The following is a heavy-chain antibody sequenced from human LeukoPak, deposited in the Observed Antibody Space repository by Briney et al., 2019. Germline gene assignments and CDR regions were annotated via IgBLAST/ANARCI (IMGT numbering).Heavy chain of an antibody. V-gene: IGHV3-30*04. CDR2: TSYDGSNK. J-gene: IGHJ6*02. CDR1: GFTFSNFA. D-gene: IGHD1-26*01. Sequence: GRSLRLSCAASGFTFSNFALHWVRQAPGKGLEWVAATSYDGSNKYYADSVKGRFTISRDTSKNTLYLQVNSLRVEDTAVYYCARDRSPIRYYYYGMDVWGQGTTVTVSS. CDR3: ARDRSPIRYYYYGMDV.